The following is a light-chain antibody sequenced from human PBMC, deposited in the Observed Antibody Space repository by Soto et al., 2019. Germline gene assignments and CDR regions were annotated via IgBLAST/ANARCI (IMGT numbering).Light chain of an antibody. CDR2: DAS. V-gene: IGKV3-11*01. CDR1: QSVSRY. CDR3: QQRSNWPPAT. Sequence: EIVLTQSPATLSLSPGERATLSCRARQSVSRYLAWYQQKPGQAPRLLIYDASNSATGIPARFSGSGSGTDFTLTISSLEPEDFAVYYCQQRSNWPPATFGQGTKVEIK. J-gene: IGKJ1*01.